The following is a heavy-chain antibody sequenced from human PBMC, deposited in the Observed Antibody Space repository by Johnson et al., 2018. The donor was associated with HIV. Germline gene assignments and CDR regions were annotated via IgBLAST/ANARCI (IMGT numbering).Heavy chain of an antibody. CDR3: ARAFDPRAFDI. V-gene: IGHV3-30*19. Sequence: QMQLVESGGGVVQPGRSLRLSCAASGFTFNPYGIHWVRQAPGKGLEWVAVISYDGSNKYYGDSVKGRFTISRDNSKNTLYLQMNSLRAEDTAGYYCARAFDPRAFDIWGQGTMVTVSS. CDR2: ISYDGSNK. D-gene: IGHD2/OR15-2a*01. J-gene: IGHJ3*02. CDR1: GFTFNPYG.